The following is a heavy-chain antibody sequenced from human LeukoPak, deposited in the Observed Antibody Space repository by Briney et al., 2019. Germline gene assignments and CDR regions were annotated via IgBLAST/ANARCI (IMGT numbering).Heavy chain of an antibody. V-gene: IGHV4-38-2*02. D-gene: IGHD3-3*01. J-gene: IGHJ5*02. Sequence: PSETLSLTCTVSGYSISSGYYWGWIRQPPGKGLAWIGSIYHSGSTYYNPSLKSRVTISVDTSKNQFSLKLSSVTAADTAVYYCARGSTYYDFWSGYYRDWFDPWGQGTLVTVSS. CDR3: ARGSTYYDFWSGYYRDWFDP. CDR1: GYSISSGYY. CDR2: IYHSGST.